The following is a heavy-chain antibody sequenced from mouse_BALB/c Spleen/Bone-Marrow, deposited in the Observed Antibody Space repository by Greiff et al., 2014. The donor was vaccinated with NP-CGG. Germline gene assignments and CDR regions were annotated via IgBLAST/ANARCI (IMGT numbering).Heavy chain of an antibody. CDR3: ARDHVVGY. Sequence: SVQPGGSLKLSCAASGFTFSTYGMSWVRQTPDKRLELVASINNNGGSTYNPDSVKGRFTISRDNAKNSLYLQMSSLKSEDTAMYYCARDHVVGYWGQGTLVTVSA. CDR2: INNNGGST. V-gene: IGHV5-6-3*01. J-gene: IGHJ3*01. CDR1: GFTFSTYG.